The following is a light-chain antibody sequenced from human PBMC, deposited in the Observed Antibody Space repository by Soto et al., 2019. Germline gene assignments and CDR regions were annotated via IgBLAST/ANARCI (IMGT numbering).Light chain of an antibody. CDR3: PSYTTSIAYVL. CDR2: GVT. V-gene: IGLV2-14*01. CDR1: SSDIGGYNY. J-gene: IGLJ2*01. Sequence: QSALTQPASVSGSPGQSITISCTGSSSDIGGYNYVCWYQQHPGRVPKLMIYGVTNRPSGVSNRFSGSNSGNTASLTISGLQAEDEADYYCPSYTTSIAYVLFGGGTKLTVL.